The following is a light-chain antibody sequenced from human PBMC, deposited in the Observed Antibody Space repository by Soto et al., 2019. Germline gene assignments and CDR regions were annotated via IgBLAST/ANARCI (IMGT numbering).Light chain of an antibody. J-gene: IGKJ3*01. CDR3: QQYGNSPPFT. CDR2: GAS. Sequence: EIVLTQSPGTLSLSPGERATLSCRASQTITRNFLAWYQQKPGQAPRLLMYGASSRATGIPDRFSGGGSETDFTLTNSRLEPEDFAVYYCQQYGNSPPFTFGPGTKVDIK. V-gene: IGKV3-20*01. CDR1: QTITRNF.